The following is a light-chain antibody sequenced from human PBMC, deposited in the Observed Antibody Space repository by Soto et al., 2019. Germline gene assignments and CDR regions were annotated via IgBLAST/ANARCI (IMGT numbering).Light chain of an antibody. J-gene: IGKJ1*01. V-gene: IGKV1-5*01. CDR1: QSIRSW. CDR3: QQYNRYWT. Sequence: DIQMTQSPSTLSASIGERVTITCRASQSIRSWLAWYQQKPGKAPKLLIYDASSLESGVPSRFSGSGSGTEFTITISRLPHDYFAIYYWQQYNRYWTFGQGTKVEIK. CDR2: DAS.